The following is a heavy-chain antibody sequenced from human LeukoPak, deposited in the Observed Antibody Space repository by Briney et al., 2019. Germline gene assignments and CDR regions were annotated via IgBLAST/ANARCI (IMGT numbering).Heavy chain of an antibody. CDR3: ARDPRGPTGNDHNGRDSFDF. CDR1: GFTFSSYA. CDR2: ISGSGGST. V-gene: IGHV3-23*01. D-gene: IGHD1-14*01. Sequence: HPGGSLRLSCAASGFTFSSYAMSWVRQAPGKGLEWVSAISGSGGSTYYADSVKGRFTISRDNSKNTLYLQMNSLRAEDTAVYYCARDPRGPTGNDHNGRDSFDFWGQGALVTVSS. J-gene: IGHJ4*02.